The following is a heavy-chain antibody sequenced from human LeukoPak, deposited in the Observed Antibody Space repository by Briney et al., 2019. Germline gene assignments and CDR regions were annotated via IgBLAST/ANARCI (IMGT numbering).Heavy chain of an antibody. CDR3: ARDPYSSGWYYFNY. J-gene: IGHJ4*02. CDR2: IWYDGGNK. Sequence: GRSLRLSCAASGFTFSSYGMHWVRQAPGKGLEWVAVIWYDGGNKYYADSVKGRFTISRDNSKNTLYLQMNSLRAEDTAVYYCARDPYSSGWYYFNYWGQGTLVTVSS. D-gene: IGHD6-19*01. CDR1: GFTFSSYG. V-gene: IGHV3-33*01.